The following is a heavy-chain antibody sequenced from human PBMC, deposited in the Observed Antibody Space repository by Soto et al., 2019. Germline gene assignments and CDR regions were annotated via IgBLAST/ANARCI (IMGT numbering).Heavy chain of an antibody. V-gene: IGHV5-10-1*01. CDR3: ARQIYDSDTGPNFQYYFDS. CDR1: GYSFAGYW. D-gene: IGHD3-22*01. Sequence: GESLKISCKGSGYSFAGYWITWVRQKPGKGLEWMGRIDPSDSQTYYSPSFRGHVTISVTKSVTTVFLQWSSLRASDTAMYYCARQIYDSDTGPNFQYYFDSWGQGTPVTVSS. CDR2: IDPSDSQT. J-gene: IGHJ4*02.